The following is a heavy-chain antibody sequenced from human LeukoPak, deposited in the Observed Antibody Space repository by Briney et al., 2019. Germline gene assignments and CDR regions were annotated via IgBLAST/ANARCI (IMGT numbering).Heavy chain of an antibody. CDR1: GGSISSYY. J-gene: IGHJ1*01. Sequence: PSETLSLTCGVSGGSISSYYWSWIRQPPGKGLEWIGYIYYSGSTNYNPSLKSRVTISVDTSKNQFSLKLSSVTAAVTAMYYCARVEAYDSSGYYRAEYFQHWGQGALVTVSS. CDR2: IYYSGST. CDR3: ARVEAYDSSGYYRAEYFQH. D-gene: IGHD3-22*01. V-gene: IGHV4-59*01.